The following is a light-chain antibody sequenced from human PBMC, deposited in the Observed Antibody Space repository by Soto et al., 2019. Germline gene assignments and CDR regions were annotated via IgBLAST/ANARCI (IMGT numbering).Light chain of an antibody. V-gene: IGLV2-14*01. J-gene: IGLJ1*01. CDR3: SSYTSSSLYV. CDR2: EVT. Sequence: QPALTQPASVSGSPGQSITISCTGTSSDIGGHHFVSWYQQQSGKAPKLVIYEVTDRPSGVPDRFSGSKSGNTASLTISGLQPEDEADYYCSSYTSSSLYVFGNGTKVTVL. CDR1: SSDIGGHHF.